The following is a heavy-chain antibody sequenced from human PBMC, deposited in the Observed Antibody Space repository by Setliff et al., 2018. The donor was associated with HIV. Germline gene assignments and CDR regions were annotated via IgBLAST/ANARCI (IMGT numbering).Heavy chain of an antibody. J-gene: IGHJ6*03. CDR3: AGGSRAAAKHYYYMND. Sequence: SVQVSCKTSGGTFSNYAISWLRQAPGQGLEWMGGIISMFGTANYAQKFQGRVTITPDASTSKAYMELSSLRSEDAAVYYCAGGSRAAAKHYYYMNDCGKGTTVTVSS. D-gene: IGHD6-6*01. CDR2: IISMFGTA. CDR1: GGTFSNYA. V-gene: IGHV1-69*13.